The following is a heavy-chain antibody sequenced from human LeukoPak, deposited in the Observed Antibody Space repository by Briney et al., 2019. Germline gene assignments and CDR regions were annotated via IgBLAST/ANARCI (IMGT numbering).Heavy chain of an antibody. D-gene: IGHD3-3*01. J-gene: IGHJ3*02. Sequence: SETLSLTCTVSGGSISSYYWSWIRQPPGKGLEWIGYICYSGSTNYNPSLKSRVTISVDTSKNQFSLKLSSVTAADTAVYYCARELRFLEWFDAFDIWGQGTMVTVSS. CDR3: ARELRFLEWFDAFDI. CDR1: GGSISSYY. V-gene: IGHV4-59*01. CDR2: ICYSGST.